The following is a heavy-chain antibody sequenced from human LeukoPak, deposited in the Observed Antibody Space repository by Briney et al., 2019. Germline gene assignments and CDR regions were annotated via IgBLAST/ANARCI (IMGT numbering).Heavy chain of an antibody. CDR3: ARDGDYDILTGYSGLEYYFDY. CDR1: GYTFTSYD. Sequence: ASVKVSCKASGYTFTSYDINWVRQATGQGLEWMGWINTNTGNPTYAQGFTGRFVFSLDTSVSTAYLQISSLKAEDTAVYYCARDGDYDILTGYSGLEYYFDYWGQGTLVTVSS. J-gene: IGHJ4*02. D-gene: IGHD3-9*01. CDR2: INTNTGNP. V-gene: IGHV7-4-1*02.